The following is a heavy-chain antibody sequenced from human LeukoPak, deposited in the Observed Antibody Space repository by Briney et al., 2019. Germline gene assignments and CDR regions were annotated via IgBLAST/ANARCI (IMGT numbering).Heavy chain of an antibody. V-gene: IGHV3-30*02. D-gene: IGHD4-23*01. CDR3: AKDSGGNQFSYYMDV. CDR2: IWYDGSNK. Sequence: GGSLRLSRAASGFTFSNYGIHWVRQAPGKGLEWVAFIWYDGSNKYYADSVKGRFTISRDNSKNTLYLQMNSLRAEDTAVYYCAKDSGGNQFSYYMDVWSKGTTVTVSS. J-gene: IGHJ6*03. CDR1: GFTFSNYG.